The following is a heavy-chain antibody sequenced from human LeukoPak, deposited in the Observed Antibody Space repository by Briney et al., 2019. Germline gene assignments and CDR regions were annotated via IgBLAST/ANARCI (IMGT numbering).Heavy chain of an antibody. Sequence: GGSLRLSCAASGFTFSSSVMSWVRQAPGKGLEWVSGISGSGAATYYADSVKGRFTISRDNSKNTLYLQMNSLRAEDTAEYYCARAYYYDTTTPYYFQSWGQGTLVTVSS. CDR1: GFTFSSSV. J-gene: IGHJ4*02. CDR3: ARAYYYDTTTPYYFQS. D-gene: IGHD3-22*01. CDR2: ISGSGAAT. V-gene: IGHV3-23*01.